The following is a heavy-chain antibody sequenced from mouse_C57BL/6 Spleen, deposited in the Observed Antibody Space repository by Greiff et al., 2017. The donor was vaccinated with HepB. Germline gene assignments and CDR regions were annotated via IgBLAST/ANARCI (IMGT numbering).Heavy chain of an antibody. CDR1: GYTFTDYE. J-gene: IGHJ3*01. CDR3: TRPDGFSFAY. D-gene: IGHD2-3*01. Sequence: VQLQQSGAELVRPGASVTLSCKASGYTFTDYEMHWVKQTPVHGLEWIGAIDPETGGTAYNQKFKGKAILTADKSSSTAYMELRSLTSEDSAVYYCTRPDGFSFAYWDQGTLVTVSA. CDR2: IDPETGGT. V-gene: IGHV1-15*01.